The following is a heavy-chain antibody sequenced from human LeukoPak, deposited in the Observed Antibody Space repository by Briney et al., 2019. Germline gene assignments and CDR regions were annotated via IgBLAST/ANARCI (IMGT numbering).Heavy chain of an antibody. J-gene: IGHJ4*02. D-gene: IGHD6-13*01. V-gene: IGHV3-23*01. CDR2: ISGSGGST. Sequence: GGSLRLSCAASGFTFSSYAMSWVRQAPGKGLEWVSAISGSGGSTYYADSVKDRFTISRDNSKNTLYLQMNSLESEDTAVYYCASALKRGSAGTLIDYWGQGTLVTVSS. CDR3: ASALKRGSAGTLIDY. CDR1: GFTFSSYA.